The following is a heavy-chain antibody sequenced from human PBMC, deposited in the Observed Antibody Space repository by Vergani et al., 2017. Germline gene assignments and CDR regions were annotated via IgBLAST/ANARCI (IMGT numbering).Heavy chain of an antibody. J-gene: IGHJ4*02. CDR1: GYSISSGYY. CDR3: GSLVTGLTDD. D-gene: IGHD4-11*01. CDR2: IYHSGTT. V-gene: IGHV4-38-2*01. Sequence: QVQLQESGPGLVKPSETLSLTCAVSGYSISSGYYWGWIRQPPGKGLEWIGSIYHSGTTSYNASLKIRVTISVDTSKNHFSLQLRSVTAADTAVYYCGSLVTGLTDDGGEGTLVTASS.